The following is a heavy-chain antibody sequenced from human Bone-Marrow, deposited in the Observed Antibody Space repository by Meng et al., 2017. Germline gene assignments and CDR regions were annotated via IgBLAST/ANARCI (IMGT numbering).Heavy chain of an antibody. CDR3: AGGPWEFDF. Sequence: GSLRLSCTVSGASVSSSSHYWSWVRQSPGKGLEYIAYIDYSGSTNYNPSLKSRVTISADTSKNQLSLKLTSVTAADTAVYYCAGGPWEFDFWGQGILVTVSS. V-gene: IGHV4-61*01. CDR1: GASVSSSSHY. J-gene: IGHJ4*02. CDR2: IDYSGST. D-gene: IGHD1-26*01.